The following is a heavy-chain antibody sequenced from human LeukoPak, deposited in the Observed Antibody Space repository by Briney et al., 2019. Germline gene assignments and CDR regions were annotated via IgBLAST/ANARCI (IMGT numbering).Heavy chain of an antibody. CDR3: AKDRGGGRRWELLD. D-gene: IGHD1-26*01. Sequence: GGSLRLSCVVSGFTVCCNYISWVRQAPGKGLEWVSVIYSGGRTCCVDSVNGRFTISRDNSKNTLYLQMNSLRAEDTAVYYCAKDRGGGRRWELLDWGQGTLVTVSS. CDR2: IYSGGRT. J-gene: IGHJ4*02. V-gene: IGHV3-53*01. CDR1: GFTVCCNY.